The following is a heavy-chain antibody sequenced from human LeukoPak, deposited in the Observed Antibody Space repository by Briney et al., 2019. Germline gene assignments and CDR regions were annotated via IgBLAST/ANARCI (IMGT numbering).Heavy chain of an antibody. CDR1: GGSISSGGYY. D-gene: IGHD4-17*01. V-gene: IGHV4-31*03. CDR3: ARTPFNYYGDYLTNAFDI. J-gene: IGHJ3*02. CDR2: IYYSGST. Sequence: PSQTLSLICTVSGGSISSGGYYWSWIRQHPGKGLEWIGYIYYSGSTYYNPSLKSRVTISVDTSKNQFSLKLSSVTAADTAVYYCARTPFNYYGDYLTNAFDIWGQGTMVTASS.